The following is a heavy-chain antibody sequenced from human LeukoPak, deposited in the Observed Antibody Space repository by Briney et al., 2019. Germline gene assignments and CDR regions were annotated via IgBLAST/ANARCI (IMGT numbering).Heavy chain of an antibody. Sequence: GGSLRLSCAASGFTLSNYGMHWVRQAPGKGLEWVAVIWYDGSNKYYADSVKGRFTISRDKSKNTTDLQMNSLRAEDTAVYYCARASAGPFPLDYWGQGTLVTVSS. CDR1: GFTLSNYG. D-gene: IGHD6-13*01. J-gene: IGHJ4*02. CDR2: IWYDGSNK. V-gene: IGHV3-33*01. CDR3: ARASAGPFPLDY.